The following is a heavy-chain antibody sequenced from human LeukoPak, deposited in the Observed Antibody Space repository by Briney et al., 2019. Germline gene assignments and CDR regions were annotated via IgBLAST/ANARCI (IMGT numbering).Heavy chain of an antibody. D-gene: IGHD4-11*01. J-gene: IGHJ3*02. CDR3: ARLQSRDAFDI. CDR2: IYYSGST. CDR1: GGSIRSGDNY. V-gene: IGHV4-31*03. Sequence: KPSETLSLTCTVAGGSIRSGDNYWTWICQHPGKGLEWIGYIYYSGSTYYNPSLKSRVTISLDTSRNQFSLKLSSVTAADTAVYYCARLQSRDAFDIWGQGTMVTVSS.